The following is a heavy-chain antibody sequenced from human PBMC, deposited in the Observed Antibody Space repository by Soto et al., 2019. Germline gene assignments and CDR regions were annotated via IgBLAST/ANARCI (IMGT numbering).Heavy chain of an antibody. V-gene: IGHV4-30-2*01. CDR2: IYHSGST. CDR1: GGYITRGSSY. CDR3: ARGPPFGP. J-gene: IGHJ5*02. Sequence: SETLSLNRAVWGGYITRGSSYCCWIRQPPGKGLEWIGYIYHSGSTYYNPSLKSRVTISVDRYKNQSSLKRSSVTAADTAVYYCARGPPFGPWGQGTLVSVS. D-gene: IGHD3-3*01.